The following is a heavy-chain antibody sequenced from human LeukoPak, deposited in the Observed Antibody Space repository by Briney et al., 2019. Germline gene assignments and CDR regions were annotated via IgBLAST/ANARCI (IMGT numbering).Heavy chain of an antibody. CDR2: IYPGDSDT. CDR3: ARHSLVGATRSYFDL. Sequence: PGESLRISCKGSGYIFSNYWIVWVRQMPGKGLEWMGIIYPGDSDTRYSPSFQGQVTISADKSISTAYLQWSSLKASDSAMYYCARHSLVGATRSYFDLWGQGTLVTVSP. V-gene: IGHV5-51*01. CDR1: GYIFSNYW. D-gene: IGHD1-26*01. J-gene: IGHJ5*02.